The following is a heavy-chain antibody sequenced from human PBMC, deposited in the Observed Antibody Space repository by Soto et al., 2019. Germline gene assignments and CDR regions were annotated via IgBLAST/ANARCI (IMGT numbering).Heavy chain of an antibody. J-gene: IGHJ6*02. V-gene: IGHV3-30*03. CDR2: ISYDGSNK. Sequence: PGGSLRLSCAASGFGFSIYGMHWVRQAPGKGLEWVAVISYDGSNKYYADSVKGRFTISRDNPKNTLDLQMNSLKPEDTAVYYCARAYSSAWYEDPYYYYGMDVWGQGTTVTVSS. D-gene: IGHD6-19*01. CDR1: GFGFSIYG. CDR3: ARAYSSAWYEDPYYYYGMDV.